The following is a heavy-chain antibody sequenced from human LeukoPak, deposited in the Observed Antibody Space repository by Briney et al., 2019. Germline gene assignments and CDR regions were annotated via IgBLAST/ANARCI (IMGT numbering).Heavy chain of an antibody. J-gene: IGHJ4*02. Sequence: SGPALVKSTQTLTLTCTFSGFSLSTSGMCVSWIRQPPGKALEWLARIDWDDDKYYSISLKTRLTISKDTSKNQVVLTMTNMDPVDTATYYCARTYYYDSSGYPDYWGQGTLVTVSS. CDR1: GFSLSTSGMC. CDR2: IDWDDDK. D-gene: IGHD3-22*01. V-gene: IGHV2-70*11. CDR3: ARTYYYDSSGYPDY.